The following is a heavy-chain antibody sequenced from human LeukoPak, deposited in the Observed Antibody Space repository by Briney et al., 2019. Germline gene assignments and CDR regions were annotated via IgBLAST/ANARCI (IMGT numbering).Heavy chain of an antibody. Sequence: ASVKVSCKASGYTFTSYGISWVRQAPGQGLEWMGWISAYNGNTNYAQKLQGRVTMTTDTSTNTAYMDLRSLRSDDTAVYYCARDSAYSYGVSWFDPWSQGTLVTVSS. CDR3: ARDSAYSYGVSWFDP. V-gene: IGHV1-18*01. CDR1: GYTFTSYG. CDR2: ISAYNGNT. D-gene: IGHD5-18*01. J-gene: IGHJ5*02.